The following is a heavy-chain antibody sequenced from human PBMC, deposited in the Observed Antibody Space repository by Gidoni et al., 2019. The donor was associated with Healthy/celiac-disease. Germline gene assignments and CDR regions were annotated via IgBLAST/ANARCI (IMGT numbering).Heavy chain of an antibody. CDR2: INHSGST. V-gene: IGHV4-34*01. Sequence: QVQLQQWGAGLLKPSETLSLTCAVYGGSFSGYYWSWIRQPPGKGLEWIGEINHSGSTNYNPSLKSRVTISVDTSKNQFSLKLSSVTAADTAVYYCARAAISGWYTNWGQGTLVTVSS. CDR1: GGSFSGYY. CDR3: ARAAISGWYTN. D-gene: IGHD6-19*01. J-gene: IGHJ4*02.